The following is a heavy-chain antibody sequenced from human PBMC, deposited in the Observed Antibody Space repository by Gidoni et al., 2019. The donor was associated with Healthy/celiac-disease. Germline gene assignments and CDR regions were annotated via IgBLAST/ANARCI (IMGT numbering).Heavy chain of an antibody. Sequence: HWVRQAPGKGLEWVAVISYDGSNKYYADSVKGRFTISRDNSKNTLYLQMNSLRAEDTAVYYCAKDRQVRGVTPPLDYWGQGTLVTVSS. V-gene: IGHV3-30*18. D-gene: IGHD3-10*01. CDR3: AKDRQVRGVTPPLDY. J-gene: IGHJ4*02. CDR2: ISYDGSNK.